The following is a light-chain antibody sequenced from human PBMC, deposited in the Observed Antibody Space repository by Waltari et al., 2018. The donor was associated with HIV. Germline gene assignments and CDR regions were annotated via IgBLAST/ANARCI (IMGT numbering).Light chain of an antibody. CDR3: HQYNSWPET. CDR1: QSVNST. CDR2: GAS. J-gene: IGKJ1*01. Sequence: EIVMKQSPPTLSVSPGEGATLSCRASQSVNSTLPWYQQKFGQGPRLLIYGASTRATGIPARCSGSGSGTEFTLTISSLQSEDFALYYCHQYNSWPETFGQGTKVEIK. V-gene: IGKV3-15*01.